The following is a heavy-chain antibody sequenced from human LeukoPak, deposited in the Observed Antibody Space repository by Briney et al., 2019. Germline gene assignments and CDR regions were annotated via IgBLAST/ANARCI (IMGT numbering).Heavy chain of an antibody. CDR3: AKAFNSSWHN. V-gene: IGHV3-7*01. CDR2: INQDGSAK. Sequence: PGGSLRLSCAASGFTFSNYWMSWVRQVRGKGLGWVANINQDGSAKYYVDYVKGRFTISRDNARNSLYLQMNSLRAEDTAIYYCAKAFNSSWHNWGQGTLVTVSS. CDR1: GFTFSNYW. D-gene: IGHD6-13*01. J-gene: IGHJ4*02.